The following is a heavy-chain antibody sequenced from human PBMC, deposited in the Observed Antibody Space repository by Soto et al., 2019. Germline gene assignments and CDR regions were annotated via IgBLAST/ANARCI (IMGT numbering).Heavy chain of an antibody. CDR1: GGTFSSYT. CDR3: ARSRGGYSYGLFDY. Sequence: GASVKVSCKASGGTFSSYTISWVRQAPGQGLEWMGRIIPILGIANYAQKFQGRVTITADKSTSTPYMELSSLRSEDTAVYYCARSRGGYSYGLFDYWGQGTLVTVSS. J-gene: IGHJ4*02. CDR2: IIPILGIA. V-gene: IGHV1-69*02. D-gene: IGHD5-18*01.